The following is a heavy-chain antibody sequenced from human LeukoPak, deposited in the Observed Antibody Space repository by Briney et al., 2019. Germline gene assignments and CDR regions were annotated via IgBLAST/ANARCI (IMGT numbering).Heavy chain of an antibody. J-gene: IGHJ6*02. D-gene: IGHD3-3*01. CDR3: ARVKAEDDFWSGYYRSLGYYGMDV. Sequence: ASVKVSCTASGYTFTSYGISWVRQAPGQGLEWMGWISAYNGNTNYAQKLQGRVTMTTDTSTSTAYMELRSLRSDDTAVYYCARVKAEDDFWSGYYRSLGYYGMDVWGQGTTVTVSS. CDR1: GYTFTSYG. V-gene: IGHV1-18*01. CDR2: ISAYNGNT.